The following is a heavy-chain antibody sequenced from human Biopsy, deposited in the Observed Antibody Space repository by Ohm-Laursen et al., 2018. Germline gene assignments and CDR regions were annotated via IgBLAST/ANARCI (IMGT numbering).Heavy chain of an antibody. V-gene: IGHV4-59*07. J-gene: IGHJ3*01. D-gene: IGHD1-1*01. CDR1: GGSITDDY. CDR2: ISKGGDT. CDR3: ARLYRLDDYWNDDPPDAFDV. Sequence: SDALSLTCTVSGGSITDDYWNWIRQSPGKGLEWIGFISKGGDTTYNPSLRGRVAISVDTSKNQFSLKLSSVTAADTAIFFCARLYRLDDYWNDDPPDAFDVWGQGTRVTVSS.